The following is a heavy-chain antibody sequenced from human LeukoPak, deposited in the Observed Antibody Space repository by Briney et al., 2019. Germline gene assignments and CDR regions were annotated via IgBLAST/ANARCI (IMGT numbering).Heavy chain of an antibody. CDR2: ISAYNGNT. J-gene: IGHJ5*02. V-gene: IGHV1-18*01. CDR3: ARVVVVPAAMDIEANWFDP. CDR1: GYTFTSYG. D-gene: IGHD2-2*01. Sequence: ASVKVSCKASGYTFTSYGISWVRQAPGQGLEWMGWISAYNGNTNYAQKLQGRVTMTTDTSTSTAYMELRSLRSDDTAVYYCARVVVVPAAMDIEANWFDPWGQGTLVTVSS.